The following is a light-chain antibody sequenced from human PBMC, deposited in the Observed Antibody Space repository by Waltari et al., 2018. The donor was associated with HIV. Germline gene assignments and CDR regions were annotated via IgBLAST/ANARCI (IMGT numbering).Light chain of an antibody. CDR3: SAYAGSNMWV. CDR1: SSHVGAYNY. V-gene: IGLV2-8*01. J-gene: IGLJ3*02. Sequence: QSALTQPPSASGSPGQSVTISCTGTSSHVGAYNYVCWHQQYPAKAPNLMIYAVSNRPPGVPDRFSGSKSGNAAVRTVSGFQAEVEADYYCSAYAGSNMWVFGGGTKLTV. CDR2: AVS.